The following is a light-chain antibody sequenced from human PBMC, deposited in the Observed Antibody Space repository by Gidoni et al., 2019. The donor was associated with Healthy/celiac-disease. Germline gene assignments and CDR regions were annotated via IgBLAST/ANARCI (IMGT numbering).Light chain of an antibody. Sequence: EIVLTQSPGTLSLSPGVRATLSCRASQSVSSSYLAWYQQKPGQAPRLLLYGASSRAPGIPDRFSGSGSGTDFTLTISRLEPEDFAVYYCQQYGSSPKLTFGGGTKVEIK. CDR1: QSVSSSY. V-gene: IGKV3-20*01. J-gene: IGKJ4*01. CDR3: QQYGSSPKLT. CDR2: GAS.